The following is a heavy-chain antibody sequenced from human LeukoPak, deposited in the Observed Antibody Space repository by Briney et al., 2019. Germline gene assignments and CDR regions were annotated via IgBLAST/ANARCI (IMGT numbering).Heavy chain of an antibody. J-gene: IGHJ4*02. CDR3: ARGRTIFGVVIRYYFDY. CDR1: GGSFSGYY. V-gene: IGHV4-34*01. Sequence: SETLSLTCAVYGGSFSGYYWSWIRQPPGKGLEWIGEINHSGSTNYNPSLKSRVTISVDTSKNQFSLKLSSATAEDTAVYYCARGRTIFGVVIRYYFDYWGQGTLVTVSS. D-gene: IGHD3-3*01. CDR2: INHSGST.